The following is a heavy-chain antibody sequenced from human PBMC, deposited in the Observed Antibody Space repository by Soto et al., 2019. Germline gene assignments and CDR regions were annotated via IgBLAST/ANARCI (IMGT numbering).Heavy chain of an antibody. J-gene: IGHJ6*03. CDR2: IYYSGST. D-gene: IGHD2-2*01. CDR3: ARHRAYCSSTSCPVYMDV. Sequence: SETLFLTCTVSGGSISSYYWSWIRQPPGKGLEWIGYIYYSGSTNYNPSLKSRVTISVDTSKNQFSLKLSSVTAADTAVYYCARHRAYCSSTSCPVYMDVWGKGTTVTVSS. V-gene: IGHV4-59*08. CDR1: GGSISSYY.